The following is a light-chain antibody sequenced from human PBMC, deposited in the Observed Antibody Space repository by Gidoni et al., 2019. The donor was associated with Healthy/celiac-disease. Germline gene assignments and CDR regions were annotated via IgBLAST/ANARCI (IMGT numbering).Light chain of an antibody. V-gene: IGLV2-23*02. CDR2: EIS. CDR1: SSDVGSHNV. CDR3: CSYAGSSTSWV. Sequence: QSALTHPASVSGSPGNSITISCTGTSSDVGSHNVVSLYQQHPGKAPKLMIYEISKRPSGVSNRFSGSKSGNTASLTISGLQAEDEADYYCCSYAGSSTSWVFGGGTKLTVL. J-gene: IGLJ3*02.